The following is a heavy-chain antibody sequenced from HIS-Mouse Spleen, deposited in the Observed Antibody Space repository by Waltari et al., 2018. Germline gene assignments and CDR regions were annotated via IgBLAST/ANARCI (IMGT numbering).Heavy chain of an antibody. J-gene: IGHJ4*02. D-gene: IGHD4-4*01. CDR3: ARGHDYSNFFDY. Sequence: QVQLVQSGAEVKKPGASVKVYCKASGYTFTSYDINWVRQATGQGLEWMGWIKPNRGNTGSVQKFYGRDTMTRNTSISTSDMELSSLRSEDTAVYYCARGHDYSNFFDYWGQGTLVTVSS. CDR1: GYTFTSYD. CDR2: IKPNRGNT. V-gene: IGHV1-8*01.